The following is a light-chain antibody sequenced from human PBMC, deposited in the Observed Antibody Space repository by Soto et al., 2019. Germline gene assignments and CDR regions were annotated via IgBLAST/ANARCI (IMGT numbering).Light chain of an antibody. Sequence: QAVLTQPASVSGSLGQSITISCTGTGSDVGEYNYVSWYQQHPGKAPKLMIYEVRNRPSGVSNRFSGSKSGNTASLTIAGLQAEDEADYYCSSYTSTSTLYVFVTGTKLTVL. CDR3: SSYTSTSTLYV. J-gene: IGLJ1*01. CDR1: GSDVGEYNY. V-gene: IGLV2-14*01. CDR2: EVR.